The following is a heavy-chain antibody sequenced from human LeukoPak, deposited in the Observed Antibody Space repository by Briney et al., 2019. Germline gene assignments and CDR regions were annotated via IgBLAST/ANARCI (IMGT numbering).Heavy chain of an antibody. V-gene: IGHV1-2*02. D-gene: IGHD5-18*01. CDR1: GYTFTGYY. J-gene: IGHJ4*02. CDR2: INPNSGGT. Sequence: ASVKVSCKASGYTFTGYYVHWVRQAPGQGLEWMGWINPNSGGTNYAQKFQGRVTMTRDTSISTAYMELSRLRSDDTAVYYCARDSAPLWLAFDYWGQGTLVTVSS. CDR3: ARDSAPLWLAFDY.